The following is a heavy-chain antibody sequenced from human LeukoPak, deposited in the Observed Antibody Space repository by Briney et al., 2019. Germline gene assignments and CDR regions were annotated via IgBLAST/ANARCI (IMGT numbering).Heavy chain of an antibody. CDR3: ARDLDIAADLNWFDP. V-gene: IGHV1-18*04. CDR1: GYTFTSYG. Sequence: DSVKVSCKASGYTFTSYGISWVRQAPGQGLEWMGWISAYNGNTNYAQKLQGRVTMTTDTSTSTAYMELRSLRSDDTAVYYCARDLDIAADLNWFDPWGQGTLVTVSS. J-gene: IGHJ5*02. CDR2: ISAYNGNT. D-gene: IGHD6-13*01.